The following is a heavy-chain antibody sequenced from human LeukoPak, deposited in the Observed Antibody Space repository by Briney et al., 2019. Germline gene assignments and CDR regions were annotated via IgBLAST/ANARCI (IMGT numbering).Heavy chain of an antibody. V-gene: IGHV1-8*01. Sequence: GASVKVSCKASGYTFTSYDINWVRQATGQGLEWMGWMGPGHGYTGYAQKFQGRISMTRDTSISTAYMELSSLTSDDTAVYYCARGWVSGDVSEYYFENWGQGTLVTVSS. D-gene: IGHD5/OR15-5a*01. CDR3: ARGWVSGDVSEYYFEN. CDR1: GYTFTSYD. J-gene: IGHJ4*02. CDR2: MGPGHGYT.